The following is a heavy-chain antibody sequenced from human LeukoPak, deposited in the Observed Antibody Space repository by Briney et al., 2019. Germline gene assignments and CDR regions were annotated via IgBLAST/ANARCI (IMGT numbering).Heavy chain of an antibody. CDR2: ISSSKTYI. D-gene: IGHD2-2*01. CDR1: GFNFIDNS. Sequence: GGSLRLSCAGSGFNFIDNSMHWVRQAPGRGLEWVSSISSSKTYIYYRDSVKSRFTISRDNAKNSLFLQMNSLRVEDTAVYFCARGYCSGTSCYMFDSWGQGTRVIVSS. CDR3: ARGYCSGTSCYMFDS. J-gene: IGHJ4*02. V-gene: IGHV3-21*01.